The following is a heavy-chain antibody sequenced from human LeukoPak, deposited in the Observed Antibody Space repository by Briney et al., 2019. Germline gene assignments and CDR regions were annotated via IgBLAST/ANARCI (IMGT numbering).Heavy chain of an antibody. CDR1: GFTFSSYW. V-gene: IGHV3-74*01. CDR2: INSDGSST. CDR3: ARGYCRGGSCYSGDAFDI. J-gene: IGHJ3*02. Sequence: PGGSLRLSCAASGFTFSSYWMHWVRRAPGKGLVWVSRINSDGSSTSYADSVKGRFTISRDNAKNTLYLQMNSLRAEDTAVYYCARGYCRGGSCYSGDAFDIWGQGTMVTVSS. D-gene: IGHD2-15*01.